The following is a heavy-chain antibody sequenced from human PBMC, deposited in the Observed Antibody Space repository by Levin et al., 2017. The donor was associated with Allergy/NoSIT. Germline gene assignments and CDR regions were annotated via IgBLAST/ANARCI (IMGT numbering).Heavy chain of an antibody. CDR2: IKSKTDGGTT. CDR1: GFTFSNAW. Sequence: GESLKISCAASGFTFSNAWMSWVRQAPGKGLEWVGRIKSKTDGGTTDYAAPVKGRFTISRDDSKNTLYLQMNSLKTEDTAVYYCTTALSHLPNLDYWGQGTLVTVSS. D-gene: IGHD2/OR15-2a*01. V-gene: IGHV3-15*01. CDR3: TTALSHLPNLDY. J-gene: IGHJ4*02.